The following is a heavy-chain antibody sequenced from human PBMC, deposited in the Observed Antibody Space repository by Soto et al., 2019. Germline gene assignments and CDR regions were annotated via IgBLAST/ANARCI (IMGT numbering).Heavy chain of an antibody. J-gene: IGHJ4*02. CDR3: ARGYYDSSAYSTGY. V-gene: IGHV3-74*01. D-gene: IGHD3-22*01. CDR2: INSDGSRT. Sequence: EVQLVESGGGLVQPGGSLRLSCAASGFTFNRYWMHWVRQAPGKGLVWVSRINSDGSRTTYADSVKGRFTISRDNAKNTLYLQMNSLSAEDTAVYYCARGYYDSSAYSTGYWGQGTLVTVSS. CDR1: GFTFNRYW.